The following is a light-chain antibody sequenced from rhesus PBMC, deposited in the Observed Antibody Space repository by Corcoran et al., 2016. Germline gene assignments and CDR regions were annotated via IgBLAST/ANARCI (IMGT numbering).Light chain of an antibody. J-gene: IGKJ3*01. CDR3: QQHDNSPFT. Sequence: DIQMTQSPSSLSASVGDRVTITCRASQGISNWLVWYQQKPGKAPKLLIYRASNWETGVPSRFSGSGSETDFTLTISSLQTEYIATYYCQQHDNSPFTFGPGTRLDIK. CDR1: QGISNW. V-gene: IGKV1-69*01. CDR2: RAS.